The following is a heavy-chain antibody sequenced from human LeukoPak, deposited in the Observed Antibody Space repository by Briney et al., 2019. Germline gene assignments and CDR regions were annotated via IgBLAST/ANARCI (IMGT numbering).Heavy chain of an antibody. CDR1: GYTFTGYY. Sequence: ASVKVSCKASGYTFTGYYMHWVRQAPGQGLEWMGWINPNSGGTNYAQKFQGRVTMTRDTSISTAYMELSRLRPDDTAVYYCARGINRGYYYYGMDVWGQGTTVTVSS. V-gene: IGHV1-2*02. J-gene: IGHJ6*02. CDR2: INPNSGGT. CDR3: ARGINRGYYYYGMDV.